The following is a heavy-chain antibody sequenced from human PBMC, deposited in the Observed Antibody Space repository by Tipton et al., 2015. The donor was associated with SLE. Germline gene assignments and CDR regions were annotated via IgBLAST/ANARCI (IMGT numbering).Heavy chain of an antibody. V-gene: IGHV4-61*02. Sequence: LRLSCTVSGGSISRGSYYWSWIRQPAGKGLEWIGRIYTSGSTNYNPSLKSRVTISVDTSTNQFSLKLSSVTAADTAVYYCARDDFWSGREWFEPWGQGILVTVSS. D-gene: IGHD3-3*01. CDR3: ARDDFWSGREWFEP. CDR2: IYTSGST. CDR1: GGSISRGSYY. J-gene: IGHJ5*02.